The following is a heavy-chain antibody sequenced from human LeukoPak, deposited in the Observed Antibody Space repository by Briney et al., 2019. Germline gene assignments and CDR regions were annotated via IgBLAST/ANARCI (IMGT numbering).Heavy chain of an antibody. Sequence: SWIRQPPGKGLEWIGRIKTKTDGGTIDYAAPVKGRFTISRDDSKNTLYLQMSSLKTEDTGVYFCTTDMWATGYWGQGTLVTVSS. V-gene: IGHV3-15*01. J-gene: IGHJ4*02. CDR3: TTDMWATGY. CDR2: IKTKTDGGTI. D-gene: IGHD1-26*01.